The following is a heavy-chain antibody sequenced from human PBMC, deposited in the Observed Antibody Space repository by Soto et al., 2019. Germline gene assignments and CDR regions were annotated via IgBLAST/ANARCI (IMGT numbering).Heavy chain of an antibody. J-gene: IGHJ4*02. CDR1: GFTFSSYG. V-gene: IGHV3-30*18. CDR2: ISYDGSNK. Sequence: GGSLRLSCAASGFTFSSYGMHWVRQAPGKGLEWVAVISYDGSNKYYADSVKGRFTISRDNSKNTLYLQMNSLGAEDTAVYYVGKGGWNGVRLGELTLYWSSSPTDYWGQGTLVTVSS. CDR3: GKGGWNGVRLGELTLYWSSSPTDY. D-gene: IGHD3-16*02.